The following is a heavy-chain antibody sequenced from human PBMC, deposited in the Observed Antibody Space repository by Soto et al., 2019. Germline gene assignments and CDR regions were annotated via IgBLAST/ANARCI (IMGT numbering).Heavy chain of an antibody. Sequence: SQMMSLTCTVSGDSISSRSYYWVWIRQPPGKGLEWIGSMFYSGSTYYNASLQSRVTISVDTSKNQFSLKLSSVTAADTAIYYCARHPGSSGYDWAIDYWGQGTLVTVSS. CDR2: MFYSGST. CDR3: ARHPGSSGYDWAIDY. D-gene: IGHD5-12*01. CDR1: GDSISSRSYY. J-gene: IGHJ4*02. V-gene: IGHV4-39*01.